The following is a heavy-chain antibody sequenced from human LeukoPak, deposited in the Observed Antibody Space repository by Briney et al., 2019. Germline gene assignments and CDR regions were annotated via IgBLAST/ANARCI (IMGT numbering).Heavy chain of an antibody. D-gene: IGHD2-15*01. V-gene: IGHV1-46*01. CDR2: INPSGGST. CDR3: ARDACSGGSCYSFDY. J-gene: IGHJ4*02. Sequence: GASVKVSCKASGYTITSYYMHWVRQAPGQGLEWMGIINPSGGSTSYAQKFQGRVTMTRDTSTSTVYMELSSLRSEDTAVYYCARDACSGGSCYSFDYWGQGTLVTVSS. CDR1: GYTITSYY.